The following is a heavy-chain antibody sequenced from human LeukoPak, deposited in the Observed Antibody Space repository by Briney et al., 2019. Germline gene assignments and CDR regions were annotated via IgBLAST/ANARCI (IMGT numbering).Heavy chain of an antibody. CDR2: IWGDGNEQ. D-gene: IGHD6-19*01. CDR1: GFIFSSYA. CDR3: ARDAPYSGGCCAFDI. J-gene: IGHJ3*02. Sequence: GGSLRLSCVDSGFIFSSYALLWLRQAPGKGREWVAVIWGDGNEQYYADSVKGRFTMSRDNSKNTLFLQMTSLRTDDTAVYFCARDAPYSGGCCAFDIWGQGTTVIVS. V-gene: IGHV3-30-3*01.